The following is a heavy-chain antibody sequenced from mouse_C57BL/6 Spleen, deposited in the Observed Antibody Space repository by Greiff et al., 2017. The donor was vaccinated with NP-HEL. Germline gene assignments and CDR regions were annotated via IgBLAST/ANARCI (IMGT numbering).Heavy chain of an antibody. CDR1: GYTFTSYW. J-gene: IGHJ3*01. V-gene: IGHV1-69*01. D-gene: IGHD2-4*01. Sequence: QVQLQQSGAELVMPGASVKLSCKASGYTFTSYWMHWVKQRPGQGLEWIGEIDPSDSYTNYNQTFKGKSTLTVDKSSSTAYMQLSSLTSEDSAVYYCARPDYDGAWFAYWGQGTLVTVSA. CDR2: IDPSDSYT. CDR3: ARPDYDGAWFAY.